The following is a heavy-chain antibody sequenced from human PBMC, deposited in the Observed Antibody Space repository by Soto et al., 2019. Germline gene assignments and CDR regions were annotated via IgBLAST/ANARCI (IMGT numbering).Heavy chain of an antibody. CDR3: ARPRCNGVFDAVDI. CDR1: GFTFSTYA. D-gene: IGHD4-17*01. Sequence: GGSLRLPCAASGFTFSTYAMNWVRQAPGKGLEWVSAISKTGVSTYYAESVRGRFTISRDNSINTLYLQMSGLRTEDTAVYYCARPRCNGVFDAVDIWGRGTMVTVSS. V-gene: IGHV3-23*01. J-gene: IGHJ3*02. CDR2: ISKTGVST.